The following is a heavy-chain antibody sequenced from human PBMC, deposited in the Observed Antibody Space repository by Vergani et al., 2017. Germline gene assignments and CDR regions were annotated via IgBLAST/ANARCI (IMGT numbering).Heavy chain of an antibody. Sequence: EVQLVESGGGLVKPGGSLRLSCAASGFTFSSYSMNWVRQAPGKGLEWVSSISSSSSYIYHADSVKGRFTISRDNAKNSLYLQMNSLRAEDTAVYYCASSEIFGGIKWGQGTLVTVSS. CDR2: ISSSSSYI. J-gene: IGHJ4*02. D-gene: IGHD3-3*01. CDR3: ASSEIFGGIK. CDR1: GFTFSSYS. V-gene: IGHV3-21*01.